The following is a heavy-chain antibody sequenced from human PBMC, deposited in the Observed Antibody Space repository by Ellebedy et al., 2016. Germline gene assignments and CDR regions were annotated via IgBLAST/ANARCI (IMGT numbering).Heavy chain of an antibody. V-gene: IGHV3-30-3*01. CDR3: ARERRGYYAEY. D-gene: IGHD3-22*01. CDR1: GFIFRSYA. J-gene: IGHJ4*02. CDR2: ISYDGSAQ. Sequence: GGSLRLSCAASGFIFRSYAMHWVRQAPGKGLEWVAFISYDGSAQYYAESVRGRFTISRDSSKNTLYLQMNSLRPEDTAVYHCARERRGYYAEYWGQGTLVTVSS.